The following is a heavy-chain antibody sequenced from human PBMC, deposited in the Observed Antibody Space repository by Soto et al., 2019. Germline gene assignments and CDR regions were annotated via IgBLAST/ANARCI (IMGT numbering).Heavy chain of an antibody. J-gene: IGHJ6*02. V-gene: IGHV4-34*01. CDR3: ARGRRGTGWTLGNDDYGMDV. CDR2: SNHSGST. D-gene: IGHD6-25*01. CDR1: AESFSDYY. Sequence: QVQLQQWGAGLLKPSETLSLTCAVYAESFSDYYWSCSWIRQPPGKGQEWIGESNHSGSTNYNTAIKSRVTISVNTSKRKFDLNLRSVTATDTAVYYCARGRRGTGWTLGNDDYGMDVWGQGTTVTVSS.